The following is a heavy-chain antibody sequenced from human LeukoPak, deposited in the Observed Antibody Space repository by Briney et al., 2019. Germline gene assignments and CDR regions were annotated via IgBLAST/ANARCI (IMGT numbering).Heavy chain of an antibody. J-gene: IGHJ4*02. D-gene: IGHD5-18*01. Sequence: PGGSLRLPCAASGFTFSDYYMSWIRQAPGKGLEWVSYISSSGSTIYYADSVKGRFTISRDNAKNSLYLQMNSLRAEDTAVYYCARFSSSGYSYGLDYWGQGTLVTVSS. V-gene: IGHV3-11*01. CDR2: ISSSGSTI. CDR1: GFTFSDYY. CDR3: ARFSSSGYSYGLDY.